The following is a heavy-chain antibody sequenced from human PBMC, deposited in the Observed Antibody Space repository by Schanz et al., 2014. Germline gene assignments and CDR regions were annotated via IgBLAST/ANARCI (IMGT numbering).Heavy chain of an antibody. Sequence: QVQLVQSGAEVKKPGASVKVSCEASGYTFTSYYMHWVRQAPGQGPEWMGWISAFDDKTDYAQNFQGRLIMTTDTSTTTVYMELRGLRSDDTAVYYCARETTISTGGAFDVWGQGTMVTVSS. CDR3: ARETTISTGGAFDV. V-gene: IGHV1-18*04. D-gene: IGHD3-9*01. CDR2: ISAFDDKT. J-gene: IGHJ3*01. CDR1: GYTFTSYY.